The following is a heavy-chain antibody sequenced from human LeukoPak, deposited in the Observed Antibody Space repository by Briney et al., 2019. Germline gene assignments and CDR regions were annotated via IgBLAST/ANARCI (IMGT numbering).Heavy chain of an antibody. CDR3: ARGAYGSGSYYGDGAFDI. CDR1: GGTFSSYA. J-gene: IGHJ3*02. CDR2: IIPIFGTA. D-gene: IGHD3-10*01. Sequence: SVKVSCKASGGTFSSYAISWVRQAPGQGLEWMGGIIPIFGTANYAQKFQGRVTITADKSTSTAYMELSSLRSEDTAVYYCARGAYGSGSYYGDGAFDIWGQGTMVTVSS. V-gene: IGHV1-69*06.